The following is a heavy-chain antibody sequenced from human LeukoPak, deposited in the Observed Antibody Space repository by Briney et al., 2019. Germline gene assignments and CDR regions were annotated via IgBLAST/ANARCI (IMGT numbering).Heavy chain of an antibody. Sequence: GGSLRLSCAASEFTFTTYGMHWVRQAPGKGLEWVAFIYYDGSNIYYADYVKGRFTISRDISKNTLYLQMDSLRAEDTAVYYCARGDYYDRSGYYDWGQGTLVTVSS. V-gene: IGHV3-33*01. D-gene: IGHD3-22*01. J-gene: IGHJ4*02. CDR2: IYYDGSNI. CDR1: EFTFTTYG. CDR3: ARGDYYDRSGYYD.